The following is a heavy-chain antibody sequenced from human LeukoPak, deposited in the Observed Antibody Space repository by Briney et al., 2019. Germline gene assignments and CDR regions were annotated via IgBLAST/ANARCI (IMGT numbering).Heavy chain of an antibody. V-gene: IGHV4-59*01. CDR3: AREDGYNFRVIDY. J-gene: IGHJ4*02. CDR2: VYYSGST. D-gene: IGHD5-24*01. Sequence: SETLSLTCTVSGVSISSYYWTWIRQPPGKGLEWIGYVYYSGSTNYNPPLKSRVSISVDTSKNQFSLNLSSVTATDTAVYYCAREDGYNFRVIDYWGQGTLVTVSS. CDR1: GVSISSYY.